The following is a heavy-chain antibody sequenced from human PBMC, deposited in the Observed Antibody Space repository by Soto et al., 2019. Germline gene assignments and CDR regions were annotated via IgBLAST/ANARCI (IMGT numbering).Heavy chain of an antibody. CDR3: ARATSDYGDSLTWFDP. V-gene: IGHV1-18*01. CDR2: ISAYNGNT. J-gene: IGHJ5*02. CDR1: GYTFTSYG. Sequence: QVQLVQSGAEVKKPGASVKVSCKASGYTFTSYGISWVRQAPGQGLEWMGWISAYNGNTNYAQKLQGRVTRTTDTSTSTAYMELRSLRSDDTAVYYCARATSDYGDSLTWFDPWGQGTLVTVSS. D-gene: IGHD4-17*01.